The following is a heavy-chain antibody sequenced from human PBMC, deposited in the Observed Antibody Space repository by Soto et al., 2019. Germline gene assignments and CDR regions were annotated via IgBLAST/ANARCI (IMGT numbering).Heavy chain of an antibody. J-gene: IGHJ1*01. CDR1: GFTFMSYA. D-gene: IGHD1-1*01. V-gene: IGHV3-23*01. CDR3: AKDPQQMAPQNRIEY. CDR2: ISGGSVSST. Sequence: EVQLLESGGDSVHPGGSLRLSCAVSGFTFMSYAMSWVRQAPGKGLEWVSGISGGSVSSTFYADSVKGRFTISRDNSKNTLYRQMNSLRAEDTAIYYCAKDPQQMAPQNRIEYWGPGTLVTVSS.